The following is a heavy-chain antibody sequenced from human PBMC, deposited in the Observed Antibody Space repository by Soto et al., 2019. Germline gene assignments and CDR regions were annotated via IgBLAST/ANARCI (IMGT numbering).Heavy chain of an antibody. CDR2: IYYSGST. D-gene: IGHD1-26*01. V-gene: IGHV4-59*01. CDR1: GGSISSYY. J-gene: IGHJ4*02. CDR3: ARGLGFSGSYFDY. Sequence: SETLSLTCTVSGGSISSYYWSWIRQPPGKGLEWIGYIYYSGSTNYNPSLKSRVTISVDTSKNQFSLKLSSVTAADTAVYYCARGLGFSGSYFDYPGQRTLVTVSS.